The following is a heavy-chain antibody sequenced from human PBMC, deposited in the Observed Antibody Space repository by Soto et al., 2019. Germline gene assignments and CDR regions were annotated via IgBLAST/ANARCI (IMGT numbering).Heavy chain of an antibody. Sequence: EVQLVESGGGLVKPGGSLRLSCAASGFTFSAYNMNWVRQAPGNGLEWVSSISSSSSSIYYADSVKGRFTISRDNAKTSLYLQMNSLRAEDTAVYSCARADYYDSSAYYFSGWFDRWGQGTLVTVSS. CDR3: ARADYYDSSAYYFSGWFDR. CDR1: GFTFSAYN. CDR2: ISSSSSSI. D-gene: IGHD3-22*01. J-gene: IGHJ5*02. V-gene: IGHV3-21*01.